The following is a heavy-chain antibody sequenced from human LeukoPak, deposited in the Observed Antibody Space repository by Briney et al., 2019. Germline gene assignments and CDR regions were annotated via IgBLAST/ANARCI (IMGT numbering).Heavy chain of an antibody. J-gene: IGHJ3*02. Sequence: PGGSLRLSCAASGFSVFSNYMTWVRQAPGKGLEWVAVSYRRDTTFYADAVKGRFIISTDSSRKTVYLQMNSLRVDDTAMYYCARIYGKSMIADAFDIWGQGTMVIVSS. V-gene: IGHV3-53*01. CDR3: ARIYGKSMIADAFDI. CDR2: SYRRDTT. CDR1: GFSVFSNY. D-gene: IGHD2-21*01.